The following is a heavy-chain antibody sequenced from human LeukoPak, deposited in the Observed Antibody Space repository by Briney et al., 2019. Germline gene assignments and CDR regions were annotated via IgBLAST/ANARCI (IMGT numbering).Heavy chain of an antibody. Sequence: GGSLRLSCAASGFTFSSYWMTWVRQAPGKGLEWVANIKQDGSEKHYVDSMKGRFTISRDNAKNSLYLQMNSLRAEDTAVYYCARDCGGGSCYGPYDAFDIWGQGTMVTVSS. D-gene: IGHD2-15*01. CDR2: IKQDGSEK. CDR1: GFTFSSYW. J-gene: IGHJ3*02. CDR3: ARDCGGGSCYGPYDAFDI. V-gene: IGHV3-7*01.